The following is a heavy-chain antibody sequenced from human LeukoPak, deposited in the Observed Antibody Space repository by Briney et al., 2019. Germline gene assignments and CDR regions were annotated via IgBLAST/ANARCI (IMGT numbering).Heavy chain of an antibody. CDR1: GLTFDDYA. D-gene: IGHD5-12*01. J-gene: IGHJ3*02. CDR3: AKDMIPSGYVLGAFDI. Sequence: GGSLRLSCAASGLTFDDYAMHWVRHAPGKGLEWVSGISWNSGSIGYADSVKGRFTISRDNAKNSLYLQMNSLRAEDTALYYCAKDMIPSGYVLGAFDIWGQGTMVTVSS. V-gene: IGHV3-9*01. CDR2: ISWNSGSI.